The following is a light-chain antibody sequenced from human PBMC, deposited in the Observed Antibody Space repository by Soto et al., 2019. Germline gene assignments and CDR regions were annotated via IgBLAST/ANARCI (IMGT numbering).Light chain of an antibody. J-gene: IGKJ2*01. CDR3: HQYNNWPLYT. V-gene: IGKV3-15*01. CDR2: DAS. Sequence: EIVMTQSPATLSVSPGERATLSCRASQSISRNLAWYQQRPGRAPRLLIYDASTRATDIPARFSGSESGTEYTLTSSGLQSEDFAGCYCHQYNNWPLYTCGQGTKVESK. CDR1: QSISRN.